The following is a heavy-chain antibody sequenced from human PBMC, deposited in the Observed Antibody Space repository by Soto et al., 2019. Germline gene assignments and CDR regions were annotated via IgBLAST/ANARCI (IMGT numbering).Heavy chain of an antibody. CDR3: AKGSGSSWFSS. V-gene: IGHV3-23*01. CDR2: ISVSGGST. Sequence: EVQLLESGGGLVQPGGSLRLSCAASGFTFSSYGMGWVRQAPGKGLEWVSAISVSGGSTYYADSVKGRFTISRDNSKNARYLQMKSLRAEDTAVSYCAKGSGSSWFSSWGQGTLVTVSS. CDR1: GFTFSSYG. D-gene: IGHD6-13*01. J-gene: IGHJ4*02.